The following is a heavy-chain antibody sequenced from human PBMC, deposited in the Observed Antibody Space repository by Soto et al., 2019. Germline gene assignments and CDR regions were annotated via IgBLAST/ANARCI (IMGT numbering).Heavy chain of an antibody. CDR2: IIPIFGAP. Sequence: GASVKVSCKASGGTFSSFAISWVRQAPGQGLEWMGGIIPIFGAPNYSQRFQGRVTITADESTSTAYMELSSLRSEDTAVYYCARAHEVIELPNYYYYPVDVWGQGTRVTVSS. J-gene: IGHJ6*02. CDR3: ARAHEVIELPNYYYYPVDV. CDR1: GGTFSSFA. D-gene: IGHD2-21*01. V-gene: IGHV1-69*13.